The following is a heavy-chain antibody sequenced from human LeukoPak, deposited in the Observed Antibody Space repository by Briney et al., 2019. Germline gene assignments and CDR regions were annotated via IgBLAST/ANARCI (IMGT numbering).Heavy chain of an antibody. CDR2: IRHDGSIK. J-gene: IGHJ4*02. V-gene: IGHV3-30*02. CDR3: AKDSLADIDY. CDR1: GFTFSSYG. D-gene: IGHD3-16*01. Sequence: GGSPRLSCAASGFTFSSYGMYWVRQAPGKGLEWVAFIRHDGSIKNYADSVKGRSTISRDNSKNTLYLQMNSLRAEDTAVYYCAKDSLADIDYWGQGTLVTVSS.